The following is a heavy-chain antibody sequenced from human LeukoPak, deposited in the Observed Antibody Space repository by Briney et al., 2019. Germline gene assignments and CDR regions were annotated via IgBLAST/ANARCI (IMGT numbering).Heavy chain of an antibody. CDR2: IYLGDSDA. J-gene: IGHJ3*02. D-gene: IGHD3-10*01. Sequence: GESLKISCMASGYSFTNYWIAWVRQMPGQGLGWMAIIYLGDSDARYSPSFQGQVTISVDKSISTTYLRWSRLKASDTAMYYCARRGWGFGEPKRDHDTFDIWGQGTMVTVSS. CDR1: GYSFTNYW. CDR3: ARRGWGFGEPKRDHDTFDI. V-gene: IGHV5-51*01.